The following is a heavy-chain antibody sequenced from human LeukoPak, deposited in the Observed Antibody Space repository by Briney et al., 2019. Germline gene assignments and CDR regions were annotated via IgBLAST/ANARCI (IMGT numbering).Heavy chain of an antibody. J-gene: IGHJ4*02. V-gene: IGHV3-23*01. Sequence: PGGCLRLSCAASLFIFSNYSMNGGPEAPGKGRECVSSISVRGGSMNYAASVEARFTVSSDNSKNTLYLQMISLRAQATTVYHCPKRDIESRVLDGMVYFVPWGEGALVTVS. CDR2: ISVRGGSM. D-gene: IGHD2-15*01. CDR3: PKRDIESRVLDGMVYFVP. CDR1: LFIFSNYS.